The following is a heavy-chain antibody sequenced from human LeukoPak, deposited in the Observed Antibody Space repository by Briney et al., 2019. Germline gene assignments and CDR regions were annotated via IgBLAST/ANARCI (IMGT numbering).Heavy chain of an antibody. Sequence: SETLSLTCTVSGGSISGGDYYWSWIRQPPGKGLEWIGYIYYSGSTYYNPSLKSRVTISVDTSKNRFSLKLSSVTAADTAVYYCAREGRYSYGLYYYYYGMDVWGQGTTVTVSS. D-gene: IGHD5-18*01. J-gene: IGHJ6*02. CDR2: IYYSGST. V-gene: IGHV4-30-4*01. CDR3: AREGRYSYGLYYYYYGMDV. CDR1: GGSISGGDYY.